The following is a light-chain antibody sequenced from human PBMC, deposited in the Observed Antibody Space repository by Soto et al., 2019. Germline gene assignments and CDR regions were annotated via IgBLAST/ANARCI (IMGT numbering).Light chain of an antibody. J-gene: IGKJ1*01. CDR3: QQRRT. CDR1: QSIRSNS. V-gene: IGKV3D-20*02. Sequence: EIVLTQSPGTLSLSPGQRATLSCRASQSIRSNSLAWYQQRPGQAPRLLIYGASSRATGIPDRFSGSGSGTDFTLTISSLEPEDFAVYYCQQRRTFGQGTKVDI. CDR2: GAS.